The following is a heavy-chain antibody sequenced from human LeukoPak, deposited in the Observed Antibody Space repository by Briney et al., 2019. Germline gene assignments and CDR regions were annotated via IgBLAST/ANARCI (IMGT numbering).Heavy chain of an antibody. D-gene: IGHD1-26*01. V-gene: IGHV3-7*05. Sequence: GGSLRLSCAASGFTFSSYWMSWVRQAPGKGLEWVANIKQDGSEKYYVDSVKGRFTISRDNAKNSLYLQMNSLRAEDTAVYYCARDLGDLLRAFDYWGQGTLVTVSS. J-gene: IGHJ4*02. CDR2: IKQDGSEK. CDR3: ARDLGDLLRAFDY. CDR1: GFTFSSYW.